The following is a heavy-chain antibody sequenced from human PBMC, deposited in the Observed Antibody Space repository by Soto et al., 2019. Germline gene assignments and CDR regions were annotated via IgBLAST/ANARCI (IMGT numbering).Heavy chain of an antibody. CDR1: GDTFSSYA. D-gene: IGHD2-21*01. CDR3: ARRRYCGYDCYHKHYYGMDV. CDR2: IITVLGTT. Sequence: QVQLVQSGAELKKTGSSVKVSCRASGDTFSSYAVNWVRQAPGQGLEWMGRIITVLGTTDYAQNFKGRLTITAEKSTKTVYMELSSLRSEDTAVYYCARRRYCGYDCYHKHYYGMDVWGQGTTVTVAS. J-gene: IGHJ6*02. V-gene: IGHV1-69*08.